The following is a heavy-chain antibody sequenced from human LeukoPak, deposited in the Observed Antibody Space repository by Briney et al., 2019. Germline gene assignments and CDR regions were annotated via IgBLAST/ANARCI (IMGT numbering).Heavy chain of an antibody. CDR3: ARHDGGNRYYYYGMDV. CDR2: IYYSGST. D-gene: IGHD4-23*01. V-gene: IGHV4-61*01. CDR1: GGSVSSGSYY. J-gene: IGHJ6*02. Sequence: PSETLSLTCTVSGGSVSSGSYYWSWIRQPPGKGLEWIGYIYYSGSTNYNPSLKSRVTISVDTSKNQFSLKLSSVTAADTAVYYCARHDGGNRYYYYGMDVWGQGTTVTVSS.